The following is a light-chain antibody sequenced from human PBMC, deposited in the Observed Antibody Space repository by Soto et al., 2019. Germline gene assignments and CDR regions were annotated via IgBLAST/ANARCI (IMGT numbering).Light chain of an antibody. Sequence: DMEMTQSPSSRSAFVGDRVTITCRASQSISNYLNWYQHKPGKVPKLLIYAASSLQSGVPTRFSGSGSGTDFTLTINSLQPEDFATYYCQQSYGTPLTFGGGTKIEIK. J-gene: IGKJ4*01. CDR1: QSISNY. V-gene: IGKV1-39*01. CDR3: QQSYGTPLT. CDR2: AAS.